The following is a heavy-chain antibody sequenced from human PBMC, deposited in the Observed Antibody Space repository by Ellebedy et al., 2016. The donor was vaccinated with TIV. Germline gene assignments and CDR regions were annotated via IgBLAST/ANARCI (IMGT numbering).Heavy chain of an antibody. D-gene: IGHD2-21*02. CDR3: VRRGYCAGDCLIFDY. J-gene: IGHJ4*02. V-gene: IGHV3-74*01. Sequence: PGGSLRLSCAASGFTFSSYWMHWVRQAPGKGLVWVSRMNSDGSSTGYADSVEGRFTISRDNAKNTLYLQMNSLRAEDTAVYYCVRRGYCAGDCLIFDYWGQGILVTVSS. CDR2: MNSDGSST. CDR1: GFTFSSYW.